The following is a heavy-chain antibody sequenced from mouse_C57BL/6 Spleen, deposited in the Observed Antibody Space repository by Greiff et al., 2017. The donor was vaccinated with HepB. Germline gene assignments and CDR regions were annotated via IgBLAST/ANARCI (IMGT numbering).Heavy chain of an antibody. Sequence: EVQLVESEGGLVQPGSSMKLSCTASGFTFSDYYMAWVRQVPEKGLEWVANINYDGSSTYYLDSLKSRFIISRDNAKNILYLQMSSLKSEDTATYYCARDDSSAWFAYWGQGTLVTVSA. J-gene: IGHJ3*01. V-gene: IGHV5-16*01. CDR3: ARDDSSAWFAY. CDR1: GFTFSDYY. CDR2: INYDGSST. D-gene: IGHD2-12*01.